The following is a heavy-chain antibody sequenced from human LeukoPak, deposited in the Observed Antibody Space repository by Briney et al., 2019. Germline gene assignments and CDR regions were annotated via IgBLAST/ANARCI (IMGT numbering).Heavy chain of an antibody. CDR1: GYTFTSYG. CDR3: ARGGECSGGSCYFVGLNV. D-gene: IGHD2-15*01. V-gene: IGHV1-18*01. CDR2: ISAYNGNT. Sequence: ASVKVSCKASGYTFTSYGISWVRQAPGQGLEWMGWISAYNGNTNYAQKLQGRAAMTTDTSTSTAYMELRSLRSDDTAVYYCARGGECSGGSCYFVGLNVWGQGTTVTVSS. J-gene: IGHJ6*02.